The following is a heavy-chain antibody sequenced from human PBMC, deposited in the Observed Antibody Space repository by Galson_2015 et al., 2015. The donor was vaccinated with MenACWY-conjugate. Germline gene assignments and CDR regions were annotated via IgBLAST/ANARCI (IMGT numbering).Heavy chain of an antibody. CDR2: IKQDGREK. CDR3: ARDTRGHFDY. V-gene: IGHV3-7*03. Sequence: SLRLSCEVSGFAFSSYWMSWVRQAPGKGLEWVANIKQDGREKNYVDSVKGRFTITRDNADNSVYLQMDSLRVEDTAVYYCARDTRGHFDYWSQGTLVTFSS. CDR1: GFAFSSYW. J-gene: IGHJ4*02.